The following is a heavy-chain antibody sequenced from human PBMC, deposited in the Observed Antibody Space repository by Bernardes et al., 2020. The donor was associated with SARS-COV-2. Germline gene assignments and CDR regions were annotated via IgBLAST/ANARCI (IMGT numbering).Heavy chain of an antibody. D-gene: IGHD2-21*02. J-gene: IGHJ4*02. CDR1: GFTVSSNY. V-gene: IGHV3-53*01. CDR3: ARGLLPDF. CDR2: IYRGGST. Sequence: GGSLRLSCAASGFTVSSNYMSWVRQAPGKGLEWVSVIYRGGSTYYADSVKGRFTSSRDNSKNTMYLQMNSLRADDTAMYYCARGLLPDFWGQGTLVTVSS.